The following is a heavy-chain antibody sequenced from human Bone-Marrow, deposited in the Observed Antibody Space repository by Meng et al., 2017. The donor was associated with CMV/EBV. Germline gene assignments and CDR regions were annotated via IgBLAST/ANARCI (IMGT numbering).Heavy chain of an antibody. Sequence: SCTVSGGSISSYYWSWIRQPPGKGLEWIGYIYYSGSTNYNPSLKSRVTISVDTSKNQFSLKLSSVTAADTAVYYCRIVEMATSEDYWGQGTLVTVSS. J-gene: IGHJ4*02. CDR2: IYYSGST. CDR1: GGSISSYY. V-gene: IGHV4-59*01. CDR3: RIVEMATSEDY. D-gene: IGHD5-24*01.